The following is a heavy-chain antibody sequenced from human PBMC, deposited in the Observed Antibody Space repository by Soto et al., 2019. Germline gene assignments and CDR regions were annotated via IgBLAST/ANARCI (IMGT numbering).Heavy chain of an antibody. J-gene: IGHJ6*02. Sequence: GGSLRLSCAAYGFTFSSYSMNWVRQAPGKGLEWVSSISSSSSYIYYADSVKGRFTISRDNAKNSLYLQMNSLRAEDTAVYYCARAAEGSSSWYRDYYYYYGMDVWGQGTTVTVSS. CDR2: ISSSSSYI. V-gene: IGHV3-21*01. CDR1: GFTFSSYS. CDR3: ARAAEGSSSWYRDYYYYYGMDV. D-gene: IGHD6-13*01.